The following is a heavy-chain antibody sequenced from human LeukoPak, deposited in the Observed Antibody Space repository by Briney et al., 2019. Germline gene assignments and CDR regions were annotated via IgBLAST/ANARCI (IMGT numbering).Heavy chain of an antibody. V-gene: IGHV1-69*05. J-gene: IGHJ4*02. CDR1: GGTFSSYA. CDR2: IIPIFGTA. Sequence: SVKVSCKASGGTFSSYAISWVRQAPGQGLEWMGGIIPIFGTANYAQKFQGRVTITTDESTSTVYMELSSLRSEDTAVYYGAKDEGVWFGELYSYFDYWGQGTLVTVSS. D-gene: IGHD3-10*01. CDR3: AKDEGVWFGELYSYFDY.